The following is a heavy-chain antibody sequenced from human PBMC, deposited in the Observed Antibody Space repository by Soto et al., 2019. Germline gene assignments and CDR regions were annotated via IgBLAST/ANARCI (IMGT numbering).Heavy chain of an antibody. V-gene: IGHV3-7*04. CDR2: IKQDGSEK. CDR3: ARFYYDSSGYLPSPYYYYYGMDV. Sequence: LRLFCAASGFTFSSYWMSWVRQAPGKGLEWVANIKQDGSEKYYVDSVKGRFTISRDNAKNSLYLQMNSLRAEDTAVYYCARFYYDSSGYLPSPYYYYYGMDVWGQGTTVTVSS. CDR1: GFTFSSYW. J-gene: IGHJ6*02. D-gene: IGHD3-22*01.